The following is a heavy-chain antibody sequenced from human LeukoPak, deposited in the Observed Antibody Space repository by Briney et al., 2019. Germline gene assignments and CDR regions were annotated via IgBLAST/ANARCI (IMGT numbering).Heavy chain of an antibody. CDR2: IYSGGST. CDR3: ARGPPYYDILTGPPLDAFDI. D-gene: IGHD3-9*01. CDR1: GFTVSSNY. Sequence: GGPLRLSCAASGFTVSSNYMSWVRQAPGKGLEWVSVIYSGGSTYYADSVKGRFTISRDNSKNTLYLQMNSLRAEDTAVYYCARGPPYYDILTGPPLDAFDIWGQGTMVTVSS. J-gene: IGHJ3*02. V-gene: IGHV3-66*02.